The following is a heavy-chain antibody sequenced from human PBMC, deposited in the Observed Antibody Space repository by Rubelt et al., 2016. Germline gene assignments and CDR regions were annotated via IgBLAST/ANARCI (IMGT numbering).Heavy chain of an antibody. J-gene: IGHJ4*02. Sequence: QVQLQQSGPGLVKPSETLSLSCSVSGGSLSGFYWSWIRQPPGKGLEWIGEINHNGSTNYNPSLKSRVTISVDPSKNQFSRKLSAVTAADTAVYYCARGDIAAAGAPFDYWGQGTLVTVSS. CDR3: ARGDIAAAGAPFDY. CDR2: INHNGST. V-gene: IGHV4-34*01. D-gene: IGHD6-13*01. CDR1: GGSLSGFY.